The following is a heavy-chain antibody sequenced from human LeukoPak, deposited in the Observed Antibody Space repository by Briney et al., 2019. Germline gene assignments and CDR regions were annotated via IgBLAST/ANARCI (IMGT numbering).Heavy chain of an antibody. J-gene: IGHJ4*02. D-gene: IGHD6-13*01. CDR3: ARDRYSSSWSSDFDY. CDR2: ISSSGSTI. CDR1: GFTFSDYY. V-gene: IGHV3-11*01. Sequence: GGSLRLSCAASGFTFSDYYMSWIRQAPGKGREWGSYISSSGSTIYYADSVKGRFTISRDNAKNSLYLQMNSLRAEDTAVYYCARDRYSSSWSSDFDYWGQGTLVTVSS.